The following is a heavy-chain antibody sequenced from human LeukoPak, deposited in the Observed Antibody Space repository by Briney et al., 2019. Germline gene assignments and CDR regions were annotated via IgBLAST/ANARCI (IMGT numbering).Heavy chain of an antibody. CDR3: AKEREQQLADFDY. CDR1: GFTFSSYA. D-gene: IGHD6-13*01. J-gene: IGHJ4*02. CDR2: ISSSGDTT. V-gene: IGHV3-23*01. Sequence: GGSLRLSCTVSGFTFSSYAMSWVRQSPGKGLEWVSAISSSGDTTYYADSVKGRFTISRDNSKNTLYLQMNSLRAEDTAVYYCAKEREQQLADFDYWGQGTLVTVSS.